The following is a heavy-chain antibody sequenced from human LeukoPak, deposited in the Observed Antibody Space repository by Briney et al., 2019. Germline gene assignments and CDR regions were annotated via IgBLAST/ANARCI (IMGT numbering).Heavy chain of an antibody. V-gene: IGHV1-2*02. J-gene: IGHJ6*03. CDR2: INPNSGGT. D-gene: IGHD2-8*01. Sequence: GASVKVSCKASGYTFTSYYMHWVRQAPGQGLEWMGWINPNSGGTNYAQKFQGRVTMTRDMSTSTAYMELSSLRSEDTAVYYCAADRMVGPYYYYYMDVWGKGTTVTISS. CDR3: AADRMVGPYYYYYMDV. CDR1: GYTFTSYY.